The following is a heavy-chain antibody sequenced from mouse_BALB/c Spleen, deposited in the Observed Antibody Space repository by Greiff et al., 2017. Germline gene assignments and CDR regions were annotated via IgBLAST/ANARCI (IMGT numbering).Heavy chain of an antibody. D-gene: IGHD1-1*01. CDR2: IDPANGNT. Sequence: VHVKQSGAELVKPGASVKLSCTASGFNIKDTYMHWVKRRPEQGLEWIGRIDPANGNTKYDPKFQGKATITADTSSNTAYLQLSSLTSEDTAVYYCARNYGSSYEDFDVWGAGTTVTVSS. J-gene: IGHJ1*01. V-gene: IGHV14-3*02. CDR1: GFNIKDTY. CDR3: ARNYGSSYEDFDV.